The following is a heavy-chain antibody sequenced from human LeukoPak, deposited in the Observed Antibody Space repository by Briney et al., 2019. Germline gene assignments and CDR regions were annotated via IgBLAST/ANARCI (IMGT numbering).Heavy chain of an antibody. CDR1: GFTFSGAA. J-gene: IGHJ5*02. CDR3: TRPLGAAAGTYFAP. Sequence: GGSLRLSCAASGFTFSGAAMHWVRQASGKGPEWVGHIRSKPNNYATAYAASVKGRFTISRDDSKNTAYLQMNSLKIEDTAVYYCTRPLGAAAGTYFAPWGQGTLVTVSS. CDR2: IRSKPNNYAT. V-gene: IGHV3-73*01. D-gene: IGHD6-13*01.